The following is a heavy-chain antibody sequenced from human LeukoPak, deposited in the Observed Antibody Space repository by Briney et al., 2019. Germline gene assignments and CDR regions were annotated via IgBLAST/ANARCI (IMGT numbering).Heavy chain of an antibody. CDR3: ARMRGIAVAGLDY. V-gene: IGHV4-59*01. CDR1: GGSISSYY. J-gene: IGHJ4*02. CDR2: IYYSGST. D-gene: IGHD6-19*01. Sequence: SETLSLTCTVSGGSISSYYWSWIRQPPGKGLGWIGYIYYSGSTNYNPSLKSRVTISVDTSKNQFSLKLSSVTAADTAVYYCARMRGIAVAGLDYWGQGTLVTVSS.